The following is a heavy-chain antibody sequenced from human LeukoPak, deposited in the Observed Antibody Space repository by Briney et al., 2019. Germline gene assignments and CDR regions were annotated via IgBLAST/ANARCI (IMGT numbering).Heavy chain of an antibody. CDR2: ISYDGSQK. Sequence: PGGSLRLSCAVSGFISSDYTMHWVRQAPGKGLDWVAVISYDGSQKYHADSVKGRFTISRDNSKNTVYLQMNSLRAEDTAVFYCARANSSSWHYFDYWGQGTLVTVSS. CDR1: GFISSDYT. J-gene: IGHJ4*02. V-gene: IGHV3-30*04. D-gene: IGHD6-13*01. CDR3: ARANSSSWHYFDY.